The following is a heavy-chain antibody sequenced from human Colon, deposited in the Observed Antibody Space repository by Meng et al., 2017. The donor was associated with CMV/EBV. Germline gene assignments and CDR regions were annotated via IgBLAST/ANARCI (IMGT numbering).Heavy chain of an antibody. CDR1: GFSFSSHS. CDR3: ARDRPVTTATNAFYNGMDV. D-gene: IGHD4-17*01. V-gene: IGHV3-30-3*01. Sequence: GESLKISCAASGFSFSSHSMHWVRQAPGKGLEWVATISYDRNKEYYPDSVKGRFTISRDNSKNTLFLQMNSLRVEDTAVYFCARDRPVTTATNAFYNGMDVWGQGTTVTVSS. J-gene: IGHJ6*02. CDR2: ISYDRNKE.